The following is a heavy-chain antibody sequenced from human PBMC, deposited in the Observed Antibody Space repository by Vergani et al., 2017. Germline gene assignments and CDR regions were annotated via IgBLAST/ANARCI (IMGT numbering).Heavy chain of an antibody. CDR3: ATKSCGTPGCQIGYFRE. V-gene: IGHV3-30*03. D-gene: IGHD1-1*01. J-gene: IGHJ1*01. CDR1: GFTSSYYG. CDR2: ISYDGTQK. Sequence: QVYLVESGGGVVQPGGSLRLSCAASGFTSSYYGMHWVRQAPGKGLEWVAVISYDGTQKYYADSVKGRFTISRDNSKSTLYLEMNSLRTEDTAVYYCATKSCGTPGCQIGYFREWGQGTLVTVSS.